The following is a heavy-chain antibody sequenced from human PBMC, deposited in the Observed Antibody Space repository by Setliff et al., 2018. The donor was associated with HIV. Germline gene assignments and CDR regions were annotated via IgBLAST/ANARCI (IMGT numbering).Heavy chain of an antibody. V-gene: IGHV4-34*01. J-gene: IGHJ1*01. Sequence: SETLFLTCAVYGGSFSGYYCSWIRQPPGKGLEWIGEINHSGSTNYNPSLKSRVTISVDTSKNQFSLKLSSVTAADTAMYYCARGGSWYGKYFQRWGQGTLVTVSS. CDR2: INHSGST. D-gene: IGHD6-13*01. CDR3: ARGGSWYGKYFQR. CDR1: GGSFSGYY.